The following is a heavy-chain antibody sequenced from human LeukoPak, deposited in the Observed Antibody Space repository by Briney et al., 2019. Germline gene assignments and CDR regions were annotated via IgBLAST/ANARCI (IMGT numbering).Heavy chain of an antibody. V-gene: IGHV1-2*02. Sequence: ASVKVSCKASGYTFTGYYMHWVRQAPGQGLEWMGWINPNSGGTNYAQKFQGRVTMTRDTSISTAYMELSRLRSDDTAVYYCARISWGSYNDAFDIWGQGTMVTVSS. CDR1: GYTFTGYY. CDR3: ARISWGSYNDAFDI. J-gene: IGHJ3*02. CDR2: INPNSGGT. D-gene: IGHD1-26*01.